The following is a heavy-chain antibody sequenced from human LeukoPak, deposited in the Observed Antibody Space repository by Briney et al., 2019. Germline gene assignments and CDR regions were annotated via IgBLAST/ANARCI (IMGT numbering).Heavy chain of an antibody. J-gene: IGHJ4*02. CDR2: ISSSSSYI. CDR3: ARSVATGPIAAAGIYDFDY. CDR1: GFTFSSYS. V-gene: IGHV3-21*01. Sequence: KPGGSLRLSCAASGFTFSSYSMNWVRQAPGKGLEWVSSISSSSSYIYYADSVKGRFTISRDNAKNSLYLQMNSLRAEDTAVYHCARSVATGPIAAAGIYDFDYWGQGTLVTVSS. D-gene: IGHD6-13*01.